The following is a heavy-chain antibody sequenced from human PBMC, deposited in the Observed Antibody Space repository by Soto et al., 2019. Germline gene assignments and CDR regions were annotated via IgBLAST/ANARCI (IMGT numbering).Heavy chain of an antibody. CDR1: GYTFTSYG. CDR2: ISAYNGNT. CDR3: ARFFRDRQDAFDI. Sequence: QVQLVQSGAEVKKPGASVKVSCKASGYTFTSYGISWVRQAPGQGLEWMGWISAYNGNTNYAQKLQGRVTMTTDTSTITAYMELRSLRYDDTAVYSCARFFRDRQDAFDIWGQGTMVTFSS. J-gene: IGHJ3*02. D-gene: IGHD3-3*01. V-gene: IGHV1-18*01.